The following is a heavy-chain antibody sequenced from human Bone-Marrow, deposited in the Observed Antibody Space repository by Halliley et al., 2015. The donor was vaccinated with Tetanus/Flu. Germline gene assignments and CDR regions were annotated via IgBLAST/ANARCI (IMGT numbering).Heavy chain of an antibody. V-gene: IGHV3-7*03. J-gene: IGHJ4*02. CDR2: IKYDGGEK. Sequence: CAASGFSFSDSWMSWVRQAPGKGLEWLANIKYDGGEKFYADSVKGRFSISRDNTKNSLHLQMNSLRVEDTAVYYCAKVRTFFDYWGQGTLVTVSS. CDR3: AKVRTFFDY. CDR1: GFSFSDSW.